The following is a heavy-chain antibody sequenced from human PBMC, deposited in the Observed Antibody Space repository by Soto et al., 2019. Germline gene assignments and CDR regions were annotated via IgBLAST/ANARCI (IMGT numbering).Heavy chain of an antibody. D-gene: IGHD4-4*01. V-gene: IGHV1-18*01. CDR1: GYTFTSYG. CDR3: AKADSNYAGRFSYYYMDV. CDR2: ICAYNGKT. J-gene: IGHJ6*03. Sequence: QVQLVQSGTEVKKPGASVKVSCKASGYTFTSYGIGWVRQAPGQGLKWMGWICAYNGKTHYPQKFQGKVTMTTDTSTSTAYMELRSLRYDDTAVYFCAKADSNYAGRFSYYYMDVWGKGTMVTVSS.